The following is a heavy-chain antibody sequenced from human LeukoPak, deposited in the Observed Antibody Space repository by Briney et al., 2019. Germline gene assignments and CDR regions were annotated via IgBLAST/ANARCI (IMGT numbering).Heavy chain of an antibody. D-gene: IGHD3-22*01. CDR2: INPNSGGT. CDR3: ATEIYSGYYSLDAFDI. J-gene: IGHJ3*02. Sequence: ASVKVSCKASGYTFTGYYMHWVRQAPGQGLEWMGWINPNSGGTNYAQKFQGRVTMTEDTSTDTAYMELSSLRSEDTAVYYCATEIYSGYYSLDAFDIWGQGTMVTVSS. V-gene: IGHV1-2*02. CDR1: GYTFTGYY.